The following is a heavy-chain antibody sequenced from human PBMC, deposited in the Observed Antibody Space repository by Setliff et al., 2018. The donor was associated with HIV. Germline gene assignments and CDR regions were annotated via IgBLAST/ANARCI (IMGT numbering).Heavy chain of an antibody. CDR3: ARDPTYYYDTSGPYDAFDI. D-gene: IGHD3-22*01. J-gene: IGHJ3*02. CDR1: GFSFSTSA. Sequence: LSLSCAASGFSFSTSAMHWVRQAPGKGLEWVAVTSYDGNIKYYADSVKGRFTISRDNSKNTLYVQMNSLRAEDTAVYYCARDPTYYYDTSGPYDAFDIWGQGTMVT. CDR2: TSYDGNIK. V-gene: IGHV3-30*04.